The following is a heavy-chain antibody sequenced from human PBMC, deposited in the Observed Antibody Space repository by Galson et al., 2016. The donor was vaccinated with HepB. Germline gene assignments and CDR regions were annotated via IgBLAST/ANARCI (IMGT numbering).Heavy chain of an antibody. CDR1: GGSIRSSSFF. CDR2: ISESGST. J-gene: IGHJ4*02. CDR3: SRRDGGMGTTMLDY. D-gene: IGHD1-26*01. V-gene: IGHV4-39*01. Sequence: ETLSLTCTVSGGSIRSSSFFWAWIRQSPGRGLEWIGSISESGSTDFNPSLKSRLSISVDTSNNQFSLKLSSVTAADTAVYYCSRRDGGMGTTMLDYWGQGTLVTVSS.